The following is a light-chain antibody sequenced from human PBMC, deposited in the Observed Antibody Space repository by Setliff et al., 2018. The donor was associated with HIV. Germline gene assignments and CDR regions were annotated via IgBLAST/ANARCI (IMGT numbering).Light chain of an antibody. CDR3: SSYAITNTLP. CDR1: SSDVGGYSL. V-gene: IGLV2-14*01. J-gene: IGLJ1*01. Sequence: QSALAQPASMSGSPGQSITISCTGTSSDVGGYSLVSWYQQHPGKAPKLIIYEVRNRPSGVSNRFSGSKSGNTASLTISGLQAEDEGDYYCSSYAITNTLPFGTGTKVTVL. CDR2: EVR.